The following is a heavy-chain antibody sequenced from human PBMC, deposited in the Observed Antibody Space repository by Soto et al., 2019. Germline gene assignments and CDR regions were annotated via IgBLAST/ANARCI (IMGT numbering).Heavy chain of an antibody. V-gene: IGHV3-72*01. D-gene: IGHD6-19*01. J-gene: IGHJ3*02. CDR3: TRGHSSVSIYAFDI. CDR1: GFTFSAHD. Sequence: EVHLVESGGGLGQRGESLRLSWVASGSGFTFSAHDMDLVRQARGKCLDWGGTIKNKATGYTTEYAASVSGRFTISRDDSKNSLYLQMNSLKTEDTAVYYCTRGHSSVSIYAFDIWGQEAMVTVSS. CDR2: IKNKATGYTT.